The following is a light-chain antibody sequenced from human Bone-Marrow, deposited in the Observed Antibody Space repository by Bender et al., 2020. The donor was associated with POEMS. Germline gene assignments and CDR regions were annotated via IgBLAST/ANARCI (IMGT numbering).Light chain of an antibody. CDR3: CSYLGSSTYV. CDR1: NSDIGTYDL. CDR2: EVS. V-gene: IGLV2-23*02. Sequence: QSALTQPASVSGSPGESITVSCTGTNSDIGTYDLVSWYQQHPGKAPKLIIYEVSRRPSGVSDRFSGSKSGNTASLTISGLQAGDEADYHFCSYLGSSTYVFGTGTKVTVL. J-gene: IGLJ1*01.